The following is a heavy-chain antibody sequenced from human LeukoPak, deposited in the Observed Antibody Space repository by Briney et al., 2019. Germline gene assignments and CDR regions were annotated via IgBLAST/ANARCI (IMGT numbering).Heavy chain of an antibody. Sequence: GGSLRLSCAASGFTFSSYAMSWVRQAPGKGLEWVSAISGSGGSTYYADSVKGRLTISRDNSKNTLYLQMNSLRAEDTAVYYCARNRDSSGYIYWGQGTLVTVSS. CDR3: ARNRDSSGYIY. CDR1: GFTFSSYA. CDR2: ISGSGGST. D-gene: IGHD3-22*01. J-gene: IGHJ4*02. V-gene: IGHV3-23*01.